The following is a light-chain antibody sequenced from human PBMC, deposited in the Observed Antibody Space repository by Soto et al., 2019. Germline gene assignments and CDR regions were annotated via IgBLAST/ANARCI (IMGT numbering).Light chain of an antibody. CDR3: CSYTTSSSYV. V-gene: IGLV2-14*01. CDR1: SSDFGGYNF. CDR2: DVN. J-gene: IGLJ1*01. Sequence: QSALTQPASVSGSPGQSITISCTGTSSDFGGYNFVSWYQQHPGKAPKLMIYDVNNRPSGVSNRFSGSKSGNTASLTISGLQAEDEADYYCCSYTTSSSYVFGTGTKVTVL.